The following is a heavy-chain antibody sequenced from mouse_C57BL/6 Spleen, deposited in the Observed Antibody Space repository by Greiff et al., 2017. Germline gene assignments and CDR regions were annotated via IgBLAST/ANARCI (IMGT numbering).Heavy chain of an antibody. CDR2: INPGSGGT. CDR3: TRYSITTVVATGFDY. V-gene: IGHV1-54*01. Sequence: QVQLKESGAELVRPGTSVKVSCKASGYAFTNYLIEWVKQRPGQGLEWIGVINPGSGGTNYNEKFKGKATLTADKSSSTAYMQLSSLTSEDSAVYFCTRYSITTVVATGFDYWGQGTTLTVSS. J-gene: IGHJ2*01. D-gene: IGHD1-1*01. CDR1: GYAFTNYL.